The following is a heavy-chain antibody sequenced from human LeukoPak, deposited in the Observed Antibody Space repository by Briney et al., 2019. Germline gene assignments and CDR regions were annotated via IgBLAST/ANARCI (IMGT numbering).Heavy chain of an antibody. Sequence: GGSLRLSCAASGFTFSSYAMSSVRQAPGKGLEWVSAISGSGGSTYYADSVKGRFPISRDNSKNTLYLQMNSLRAEDTAVYYCAKDGYDSSGYYYGDYWGQGTLVTVSS. D-gene: IGHD3-22*01. CDR3: AKDGYDSSGYYYGDY. V-gene: IGHV3-23*01. CDR1: GFTFSSYA. J-gene: IGHJ4*02. CDR2: ISGSGGST.